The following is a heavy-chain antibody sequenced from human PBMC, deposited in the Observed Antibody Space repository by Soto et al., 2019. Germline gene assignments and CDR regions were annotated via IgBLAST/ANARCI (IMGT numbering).Heavy chain of an antibody. Sequence: GGSLSLSCAASGFTFSSYAMSWVRQAPGKGLEWVSAISGSGGSTYYADSVKGRFTISRDNSKNTLYLQMNSLRAEDTAVYYCSKPLRGDSSGPCWSRSSYACDIWGQGTMVTVSS. CDR2: ISGSGGST. CDR3: SKPLRGDSSGPCWSRSSYACDI. V-gene: IGHV3-23*01. D-gene: IGHD6-19*01. CDR1: GFTFSSYA. J-gene: IGHJ3*02.